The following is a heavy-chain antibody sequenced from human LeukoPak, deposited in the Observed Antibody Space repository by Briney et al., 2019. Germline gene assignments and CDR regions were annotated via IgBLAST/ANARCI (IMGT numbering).Heavy chain of an antibody. CDR2: IYNSGSS. V-gene: IGHV4-30-2*01. J-gene: IGHJ1*01. CDR3: ARDRGYVSGMT. D-gene: IGHD3-10*01. Sequence: KTSETLSLTCAVYGGTFSGYYWSWIRQPPGKGLEWIGYIYNSGSSYYNPSLKSRVTISVDRSKNQFSLKLSSVTAADTAVYYLARDRGYVSGMTWSQGSLVTVSS. CDR1: GGTFSGYY.